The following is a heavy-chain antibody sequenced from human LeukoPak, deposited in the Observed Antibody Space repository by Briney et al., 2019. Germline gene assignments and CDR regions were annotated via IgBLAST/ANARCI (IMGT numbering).Heavy chain of an antibody. V-gene: IGHV3-23*01. J-gene: IGHJ3*02. CDR1: GFTFSSYA. CDR3: AKDLNDYGDYGTDAFDI. D-gene: IGHD4-17*01. Sequence: GGSLRLSCAASGFTFSSYAMSWVRQAPGKGLEWVLAISGSGGSTYYADSVKGRFTISRDNSKNTLYLQMNSLRAEDTAVYYCAKDLNDYGDYGTDAFDIWGQGTMVTVSS. CDR2: ISGSGGST.